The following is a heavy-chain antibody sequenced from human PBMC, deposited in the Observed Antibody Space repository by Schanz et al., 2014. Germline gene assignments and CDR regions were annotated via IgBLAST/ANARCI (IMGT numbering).Heavy chain of an antibody. V-gene: IGHV1-69*04. D-gene: IGHD2-2*02. CDR1: GYTFTSDS. J-gene: IGHJ6*03. Sequence: QVQLVQSGAEVKKPGASVKVSCKASGYTFTSDSMHWVRQAPGQGLEWMGRIIPILGIATYAQKFQGRVTITADKSTSTAYMELTSLRSEDTAVYYCAGTYCSSTSCYTGYYYMDVWGKGTTVTVSS. CDR3: AGTYCSSTSCYTGYYYMDV. CDR2: IIPILGIA.